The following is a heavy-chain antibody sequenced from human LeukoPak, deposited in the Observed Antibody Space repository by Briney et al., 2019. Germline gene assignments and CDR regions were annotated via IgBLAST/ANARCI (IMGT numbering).Heavy chain of an antibody. Sequence: PSETLSLTCTVSGGSISSYYWSWIRQPPGKGLEWIGYIYYSGSTNYNPSLKSRVTISVDTSKNQFSLKLSSVTAADTAVYYCARSSIRSSIESFPNWGQGTLVTVSS. CDR1: GGSISSYY. CDR2: IYYSGST. CDR3: ARSSIRSSIESFPN. J-gene: IGHJ4*02. D-gene: IGHD6-13*01. V-gene: IGHV4-59*01.